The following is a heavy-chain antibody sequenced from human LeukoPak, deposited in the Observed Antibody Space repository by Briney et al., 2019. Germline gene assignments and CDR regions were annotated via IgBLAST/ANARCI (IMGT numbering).Heavy chain of an antibody. CDR2: ISSGGSTI. CDR3: AKAVDRAMVTGDYFDY. CDR1: GFTFSDYY. J-gene: IGHJ4*02. V-gene: IGHV3-11*01. D-gene: IGHD5-18*01. Sequence: PGGSLRLSCAASGFTFSDYYMSWIRQAPGKGLEWVSYISSGGSTIYYADSVKGRFTLSRDNAKNSLYLQMNSLRDEDTAVYYCAKAVDRAMVTGDYFDYWGQGTLVTVSS.